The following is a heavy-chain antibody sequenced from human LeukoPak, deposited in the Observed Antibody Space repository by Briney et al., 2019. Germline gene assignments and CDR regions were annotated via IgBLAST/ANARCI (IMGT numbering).Heavy chain of an antibody. CDR2: IYYSGST. D-gene: IGHD3-22*01. CDR1: GGSISSYY. CDR3: ARLKYYYDSSGYSPFFDY. J-gene: IGHJ4*02. Sequence: SETLSLTCTVSGGSISSYYWSWIRQPPGKGLEWIGYIYYSGSTNYNPSLKSRVTISVDTSKNQFSLKLSSVTAADTAVHYCARLKYYYDSSGYSPFFDYWGQGTLVTVSS. V-gene: IGHV4-59*08.